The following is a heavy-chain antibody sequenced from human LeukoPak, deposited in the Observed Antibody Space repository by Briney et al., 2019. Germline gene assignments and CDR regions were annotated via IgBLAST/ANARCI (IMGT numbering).Heavy chain of an antibody. Sequence: ASVKVSCKAAGYTFTSYGISWVRQAPGQGLEWMGWISAYNGNTNYAQKLQGRVTMTTDTSTSTAYMELRSLRSDDTAVYYCARDPALWNVKGYYFDYWGQGTLVTVSS. D-gene: IGHD3-3*01. CDR2: ISAYNGNT. V-gene: IGHV1-18*01. CDR1: GYTFTSYG. CDR3: ARDPALWNVKGYYFDY. J-gene: IGHJ4*02.